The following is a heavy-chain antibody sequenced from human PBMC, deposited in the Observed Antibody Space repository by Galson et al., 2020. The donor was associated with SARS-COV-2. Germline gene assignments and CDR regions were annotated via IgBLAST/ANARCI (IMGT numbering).Heavy chain of an antibody. Sequence: SLKISCAASGFTLSTYSMSWVRQAPGKGLEWVSAISSAVTTYYADAVKARFTISRYHSNNTLILKMNSLGAEDTAVYYCVTVVISFAFDPWGQGTLVSVSS. D-gene: IGHD3-22*01. CDR2: ISSAVTT. V-gene: IGHV3-23*01. J-gene: IGHJ5*02. CDR3: VTVVISFAFDP. CDR1: GFTLSTYS.